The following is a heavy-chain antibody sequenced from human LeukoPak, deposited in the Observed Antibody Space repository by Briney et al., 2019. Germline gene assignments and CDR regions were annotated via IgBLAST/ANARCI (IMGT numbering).Heavy chain of an antibody. CDR3: ARDRVATIFTYHPMFDS. CDR2: INLDESDK. CDR1: RFTFSVHW. J-gene: IGHJ5*01. V-gene: IGHV3-74*01. Sequence: GGSLRLSCAASRFTFSVHWMHWVRQAPGKGLEWVSRINLDESDKAYADSVKGRFTISRDNAKNTLYLQMNSLRAEDTAVYYCARDRVATIFTYHPMFDSWGPGTLVTVSS. D-gene: IGHD3-10*02.